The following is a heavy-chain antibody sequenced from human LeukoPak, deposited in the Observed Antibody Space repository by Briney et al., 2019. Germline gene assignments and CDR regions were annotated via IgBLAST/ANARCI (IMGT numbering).Heavy chain of an antibody. CDR2: IKQDGSEK. V-gene: IGHV3-7*03. CDR3: ARARSGSYYPPDAFDI. J-gene: IGHJ3*02. CDR1: GFTFSSYW. D-gene: IGHD1-26*01. Sequence: GGSLRLSCAASGFTFSSYWMSWVRQAPGKGLEWVANIKQDGSEKYYVDSVKGRFTISRDNAKNSLYLQMNSLRAEDTAVYYCARARSGSYYPPDAFDIWGQGTMVTVSS.